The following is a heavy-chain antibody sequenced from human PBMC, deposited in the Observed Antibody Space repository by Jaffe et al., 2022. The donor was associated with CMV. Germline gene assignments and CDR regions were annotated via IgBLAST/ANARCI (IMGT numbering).Heavy chain of an antibody. D-gene: IGHD1-26*01. V-gene: IGHV3-33*08. CDR1: GFTFSSYG. Sequence: QVQLVESGGGVVQPGRSLRLSCAASGFTFSSYGMHWVRQAPGKGLEWVAVIWYDGSNKYYADSVKGRFTISRDNSKNTLYLQMNSLRAEDTAVYYCARDGVGAMKRGVFDYWGQGTLVTVSS. J-gene: IGHJ4*02. CDR2: IWYDGSNK. CDR3: ARDGVGAMKRGVFDY.